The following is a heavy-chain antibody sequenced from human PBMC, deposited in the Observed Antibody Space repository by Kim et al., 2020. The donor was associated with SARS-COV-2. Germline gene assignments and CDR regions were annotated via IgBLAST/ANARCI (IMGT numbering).Heavy chain of an antibody. CDR3: ACQYSSTFDY. Sequence: NKYYAESVKGRFTITRDNSKNTVYLKMNSLRAEDTAVNYCACQYSSTFDYWGEGTLVTVSS. J-gene: IGHJ4*02. V-gene: IGHV3-30*02. CDR2: NK. D-gene: IGHD6-13*01.